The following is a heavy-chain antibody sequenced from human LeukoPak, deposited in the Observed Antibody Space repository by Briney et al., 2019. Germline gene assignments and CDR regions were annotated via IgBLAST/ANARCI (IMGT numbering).Heavy chain of an antibody. J-gene: IGHJ4*02. Sequence: GGSLRLSCAASGFTFSSYAMGWVRQAPGKGLEWVSGISSSGGNTYYADSVKGRFTISRDNSRSTLYLQMNSLRAEDTAVYYCAKGTHSTGWTGFDYWGQGTLVTVSS. V-gene: IGHV3-23*01. CDR2: ISSSGGNT. D-gene: IGHD6-19*01. CDR3: AKGTHSTGWTGFDY. CDR1: GFTFSSYA.